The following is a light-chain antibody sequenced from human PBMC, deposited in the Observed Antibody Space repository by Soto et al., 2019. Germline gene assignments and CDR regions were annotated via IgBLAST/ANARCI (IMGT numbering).Light chain of an antibody. CDR3: QQYDSYSWT. Sequence: DIQMTQSPSTLSASVGDRVTITCRASQSISTWLAWYQQKPGKAPNLLIYDASTLESGVPSRFSGSGSGTEFTLTISSLQTDDFATYYCQQYDSYSWTFGQGTKVDIK. CDR2: DAS. V-gene: IGKV1-5*01. J-gene: IGKJ1*01. CDR1: QSISTW.